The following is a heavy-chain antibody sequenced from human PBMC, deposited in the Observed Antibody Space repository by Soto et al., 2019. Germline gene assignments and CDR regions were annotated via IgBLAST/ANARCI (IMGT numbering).Heavy chain of an antibody. CDR1: GGTFRGFA. CDR2: ISGSGGST. Sequence: GGPLRVRCTASGGTFRGFARSWVIPDPGKGLEWVSAISGSGGSTYYADSVKGRFTISRDNSKNTLYLQMNSLRAEDTAVYYCAKDGGLDIVVVPAAIMKGNYYYYGMDVWGQGTTVTVSS. CDR3: AKDGGLDIVVVPAAIMKGNYYYYGMDV. V-gene: IGHV3-23*01. J-gene: IGHJ6*02. D-gene: IGHD2-2*02.